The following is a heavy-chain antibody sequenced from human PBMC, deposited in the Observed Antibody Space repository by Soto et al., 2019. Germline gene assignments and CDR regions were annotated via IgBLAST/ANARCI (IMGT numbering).Heavy chain of an antibody. V-gene: IGHV4-34*01. Sequence: VQLHQWGAGLLKPSETLSLLCAVYGGLYSDYYWWWIRQAPGKGLEWIGEIHHSGTTNYNPSLKSLITINLDRTKNQFTLSLTSMTAADAAVYYCANDYGDYRNDAFDIWSPGTRVTVS. D-gene: IGHD4-17*01. CDR1: GGLYSDYY. CDR3: ANDYGDYRNDAFDI. J-gene: IGHJ3*02. CDR2: IHHSGTT.